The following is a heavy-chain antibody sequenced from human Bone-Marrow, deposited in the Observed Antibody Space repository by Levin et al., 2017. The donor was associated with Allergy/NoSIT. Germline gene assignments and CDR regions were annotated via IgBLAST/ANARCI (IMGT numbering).Heavy chain of an antibody. CDR1: GFTFSSYS. CDR2: ISSSSSYI. CDR3: ARAYCSGGSCSTDWYFDL. V-gene: IGHV3-21*01. Sequence: GGSLRLSCAASGFTFSSYSMNWVRQAPGKGLEWVSSISSSSSYIYYADSVKGRFTISRDNAKNSLYLQMNSLRAEDTAVYSCARAYCSGGSCSTDWYFDLWGRGTLVTVSS. D-gene: IGHD2-15*01. J-gene: IGHJ2*01.